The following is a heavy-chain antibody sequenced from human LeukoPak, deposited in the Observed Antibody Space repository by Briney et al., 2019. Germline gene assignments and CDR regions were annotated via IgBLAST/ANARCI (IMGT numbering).Heavy chain of an antibody. V-gene: IGHV3-23*01. Sequence: GGSLRLSCAASGFTFSNYAMSWVRQAPGKGLEWVSATTGSGSSTSFADSVRGRFTIPRDNSKNTPYLQMNSLRAEDTAVYYCAKGRGSPYYFDYWGQGTLVTVSS. J-gene: IGHJ4*02. D-gene: IGHD3-16*01. CDR1: GFTFSNYA. CDR2: TTGSGSST. CDR3: AKGRGSPYYFDY.